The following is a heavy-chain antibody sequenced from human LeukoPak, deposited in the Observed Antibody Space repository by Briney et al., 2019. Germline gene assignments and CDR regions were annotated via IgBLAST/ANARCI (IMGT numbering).Heavy chain of an antibody. CDR3: ARQDITGTTPFDY. D-gene: IGHD1-7*01. Sequence: PSETLSPTCTVSGGSISSSSYYWGWIRQPPGKGLEWIGSIYYSGSTYYNPSLKSRVTISVDTSKNQFSLKLSSVTAADTAVYYCARQDITGTTPFDYWGQGTLVTVSS. J-gene: IGHJ4*02. CDR2: IYYSGST. CDR1: GGSISSSSYY. V-gene: IGHV4-39*01.